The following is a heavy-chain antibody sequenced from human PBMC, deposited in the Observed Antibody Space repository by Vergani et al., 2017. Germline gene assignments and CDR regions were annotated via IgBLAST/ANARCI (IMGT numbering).Heavy chain of an antibody. CDR1: GYTFTSYG. J-gene: IGHJ3*02. CDR3: ARLEWREPEGANAFDI. V-gene: IGHV1-69*13. D-gene: IGHD1-14*01. CDR2: IIPIFGTA. Sequence: QVQLVQSGAEVKKPGASVKVSCKASGYTFTSYGISWVRQAPGQGLEWMGWIIPIFGTANYAQKFQGRVTITADESTSTAYMELSSLRSEDTAVYYCARLEWREPEGANAFDIWGQGTMVTVSS.